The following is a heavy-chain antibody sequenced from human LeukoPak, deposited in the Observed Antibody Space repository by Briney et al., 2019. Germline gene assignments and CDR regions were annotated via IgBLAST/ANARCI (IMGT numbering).Heavy chain of an antibody. J-gene: IGHJ3*02. CDR1: SGSFNGYY. CDR2: INHSGST. V-gene: IGHV4-34*01. Sequence: PSETLSLTCAVCSGSFNGYYWSWIRQPPGKGLEWIGEINHSGSTNYNPSLKSRVTMSVDTSKNQFSLKLSSVTAADPAVYYCARMTSGAFDMWGQGTMVTVSS. CDR3: ARMTSGAFDM.